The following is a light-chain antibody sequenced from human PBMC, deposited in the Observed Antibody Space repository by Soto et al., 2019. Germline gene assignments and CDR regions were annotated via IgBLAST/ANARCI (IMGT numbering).Light chain of an antibody. CDR3: CSYSGSYTWV. Sequence: QSALTQPPSASGSPGQSVTISCTGTNSDVGGYDYVSWYQQHPGKAPKLMIYEVAKRPSGVPDRFSGSKSGNTASLTVSGLQAEDEADYYCCSYSGSYTWVFGGGTKLTVL. J-gene: IGLJ3*02. CDR2: EVA. V-gene: IGLV2-8*01. CDR1: NSDVGGYDY.